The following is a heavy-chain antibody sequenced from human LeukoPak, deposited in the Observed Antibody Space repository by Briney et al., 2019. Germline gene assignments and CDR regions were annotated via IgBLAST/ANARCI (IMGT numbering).Heavy chain of an antibody. CDR2: IGPTGSDR. CDR1: GFNFSSYS. D-gene: IGHD1-14*01. J-gene: IGHJ4*02. Sequence: GGSLRLSCAASGFNFSSYSMNWVRQAPGKGLEWVASIGPTGSDRYHADSIKGRFTISRDNANNFLYLQMNSLRAEDTAVYYCATETNGRHYDYWGQGTLLTVSS. V-gene: IGHV3-21*06. CDR3: ATETNGRHYDY.